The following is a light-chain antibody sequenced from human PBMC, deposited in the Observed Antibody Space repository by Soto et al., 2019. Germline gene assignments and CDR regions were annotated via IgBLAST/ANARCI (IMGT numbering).Light chain of an antibody. J-gene: IGKJ1*01. CDR3: QQYNLYSWS. CDR2: KAS. Sequence: DIQMTQSPSTLSASVGDRVTITCRASQSISVWLAWYQQKPGKAPNLLIYKASTLQSGGPSRFSGSGSGTEFTLTISSLQPDDFATYYCQQYNLYSWSFGQGTKVEI. CDR1: QSISVW. V-gene: IGKV1-5*03.